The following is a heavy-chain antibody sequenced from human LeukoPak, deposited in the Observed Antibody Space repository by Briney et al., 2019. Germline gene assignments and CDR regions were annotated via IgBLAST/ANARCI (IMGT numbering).Heavy chain of an antibody. CDR2: ISGSGTTI. CDR1: GFTFSSYE. Sequence: QTGGSLRLSCAASGFTFSSYEMNWVRQAPGKGLEWVSYISGSGTTIYYAGSLKGRFTISRDDAKNSLYLQMNSLRAEDTAVYYCVRRFDYWGQGTQVTVSS. J-gene: IGHJ4*02. CDR3: VRRFDY. V-gene: IGHV3-48*03.